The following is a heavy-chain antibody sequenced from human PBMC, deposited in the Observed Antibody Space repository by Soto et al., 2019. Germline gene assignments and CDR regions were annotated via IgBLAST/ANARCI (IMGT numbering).Heavy chain of an antibody. Sequence: PGGSLRLSCAASGFTFSSYGMHWVRQAPGKGLEWVAVISYDGSNKYYADSVKGRFTISRDNSKNTLYLQMNSLRAEDTAVYYCAKDRRYFDWLFEFDYWGQGTLVTVSS. D-gene: IGHD3-9*01. CDR2: ISYDGSNK. CDR3: AKDRRYFDWLFEFDY. V-gene: IGHV3-30*18. CDR1: GFTFSSYG. J-gene: IGHJ4*02.